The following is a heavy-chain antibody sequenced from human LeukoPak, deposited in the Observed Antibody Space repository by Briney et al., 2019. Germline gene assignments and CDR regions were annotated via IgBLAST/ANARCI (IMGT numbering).Heavy chain of an antibody. J-gene: IGHJ6*02. CDR1: GFTFSGYD. CDR2: ISYRGTNK. Sequence: GGSLRLSCGASGFTFSGYDMHWVRQTPGRGLHWVALISYRGTNKYYAESVKGRFTLSRDNSKNTLYLQMDSLRPEDTAVYYCARGVGSYGYEYYYGLDVWGQGTTVTVSS. D-gene: IGHD5-18*01. V-gene: IGHV3-30-3*01. CDR3: ARGVGSYGYEYYYGLDV.